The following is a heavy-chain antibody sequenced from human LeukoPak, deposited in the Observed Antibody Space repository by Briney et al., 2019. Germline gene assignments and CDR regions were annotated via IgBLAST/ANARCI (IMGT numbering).Heavy chain of an antibody. Sequence: PSETLSLTCTVSGGSLSTSSYYWGWIRQPPGKGLEWIGSIYYSGSTYYSPSLKSRVTISVDTSKNQFSLKLSSVTAADTAVYYCARHSSVLPFDYWGQGTLVAVSS. D-gene: IGHD3-10*01. CDR3: ARHSSVLPFDY. V-gene: IGHV4-39*01. J-gene: IGHJ4*02. CDR2: IYYSGST. CDR1: GGSLSTSSYY.